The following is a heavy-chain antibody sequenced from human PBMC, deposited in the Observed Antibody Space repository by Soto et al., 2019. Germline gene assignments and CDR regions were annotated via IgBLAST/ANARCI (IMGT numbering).Heavy chain of an antibody. V-gene: IGHV6-1*01. CDR1: GDSVSSNSSA. D-gene: IGHD1-26*01. CDR2: TYYRSKWYN. J-gene: IGHJ6*02. Sequence: PSQTLSLTCAISGDSVSSNSSAWNCISQSPSRGLEWLGRTYYRSKWYNDYAVSVKSRITINPDTSKNQFSLQLNSVTPEDTAVYYCARAFFAGATTPYYYYGMDVWGQGTTVTVSS. CDR3: ARAFFAGATTPYYYYGMDV.